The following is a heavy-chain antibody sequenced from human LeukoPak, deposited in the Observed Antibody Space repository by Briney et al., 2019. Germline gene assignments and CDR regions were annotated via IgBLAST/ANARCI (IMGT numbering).Heavy chain of an antibody. CDR3: AKLILGARSLFDF. V-gene: IGHV3-21*04. CDR1: GFTFSTYT. Sequence: PGGSLRLSCAASGFTFSTYTMIWVRQAPGKGLEWVSSISTTSSYINYADSVKGRFTISRDTATNTLYLQMSSLRADDTAMYYCAKLILGARSLFDFRGQGILVTVSS. CDR2: ISTTSSYI. J-gene: IGHJ4*02. D-gene: IGHD1-26*01.